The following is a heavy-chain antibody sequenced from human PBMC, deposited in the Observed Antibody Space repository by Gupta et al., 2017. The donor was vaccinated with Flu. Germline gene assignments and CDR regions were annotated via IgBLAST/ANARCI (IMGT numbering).Heavy chain of an antibody. CDR2: IWYDGSNK. J-gene: IGHJ6*02. CDR1: SSYG. V-gene: IGHV3-33*01. Sequence: SSYGMHGVRQAPGKGLEWVAVIWYDGSNKYYADSVKGRFTISRDNSKNTLYLQMNSLRAEDTAVYYCARDVNYYDSFMDVWGQGTTVTVSS. D-gene: IGHD3-22*01. CDR3: ARDVNYYDSFMDV.